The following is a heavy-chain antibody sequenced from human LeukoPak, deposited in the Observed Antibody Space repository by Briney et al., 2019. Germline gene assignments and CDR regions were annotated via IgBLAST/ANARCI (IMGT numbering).Heavy chain of an antibody. V-gene: IGHV1-2*02. D-gene: IGHD6-6*01. J-gene: IGHJ4*02. CDR2: INPNSGDT. CDR1: GYTFTSYG. Sequence: ASVKVSCKASGYTFTSYGISWVRQAPGQGLEWMGWINPNSGDTKYAQKFQGRVTMTRDTSISTAYIELSRLRSDDTAVYYCATLSSNAAFDYWGQGTLVAVSS. CDR3: ATLSSNAAFDY.